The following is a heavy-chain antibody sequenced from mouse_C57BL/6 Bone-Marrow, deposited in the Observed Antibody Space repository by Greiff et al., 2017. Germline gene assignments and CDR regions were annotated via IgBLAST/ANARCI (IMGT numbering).Heavy chain of an antibody. CDR1: GYTFTSYW. Sequence: QVQLQQPGAELVKPGASVKMSCKASGYTFTSYWITWVKQRPGQGLEWIGDIYPTSGRTNYNEKFKSKAILTVDTSSNPAYMQLSSLTSEDSAVFYCARSVPLGRSFDYWGQGTTPTVSS. CDR3: ARSVPLGRSFDY. CDR2: IYPTSGRT. V-gene: IGHV1-55*01. D-gene: IGHD4-1*01. J-gene: IGHJ2*01.